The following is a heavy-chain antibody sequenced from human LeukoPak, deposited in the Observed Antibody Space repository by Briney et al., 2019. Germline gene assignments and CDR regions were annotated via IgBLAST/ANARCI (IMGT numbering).Heavy chain of an antibody. CDR3: AREHSLTYYYDSSGYPDAFDI. CDR2: IYYSGST. Sequence: SETLSLTCTVSGGSISSYYWSWIRQPPGKGLEWIGCIYYSGSTNYNPSLKSRVTISVDTSKNQFSLKLSSVTAADTAVYYCAREHSLTYYYDSSGYPDAFDIWGQGTMVTVSS. D-gene: IGHD3-22*01. J-gene: IGHJ3*02. V-gene: IGHV4-59*01. CDR1: GGSISSYY.